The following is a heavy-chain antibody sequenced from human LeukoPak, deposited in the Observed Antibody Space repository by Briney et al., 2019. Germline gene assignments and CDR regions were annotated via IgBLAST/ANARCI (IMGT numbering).Heavy chain of an antibody. D-gene: IGHD3-22*01. CDR3: ARDFFHSSDSRPFDY. CDR1: GFTFGAYT. J-gene: IGHJ4*02. V-gene: IGHV3-21*01. Sequence: GGSLRLSCAASGFTFGAYTINWVRQAPGKGLEWVSCIFSRSESILYADSVKGRFTISRDNARNSLYLQMDSLRVENTAVYYCARDFFHSSDSRPFDYWGQGTLVTVSS. CDR2: IFSRSESI.